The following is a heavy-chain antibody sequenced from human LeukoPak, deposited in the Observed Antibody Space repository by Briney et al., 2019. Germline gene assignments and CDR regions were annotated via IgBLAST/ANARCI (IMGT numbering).Heavy chain of an antibody. CDR1: GFTFSSYA. J-gene: IGHJ4*02. V-gene: IGHV3-23*01. D-gene: IGHD1-14*01. Sequence: PGGSLRLSCAASGFTFSSYAMTWVRQAPGKGLEWVSAISGSGGSTYYADSVKGRFTISRDNSKNTLYLQMNSLRAEDTAVYYCANPTIAHVDYFDYWGQGTLVTVSS. CDR3: ANPTIAHVDYFDY. CDR2: ISGSGGST.